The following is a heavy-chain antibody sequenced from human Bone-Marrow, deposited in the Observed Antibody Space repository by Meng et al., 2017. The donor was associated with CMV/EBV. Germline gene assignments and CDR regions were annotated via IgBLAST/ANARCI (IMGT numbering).Heavy chain of an antibody. D-gene: IGHD3-9*01. CDR1: GFTFSGYV. V-gene: IGHV3-23*01. Sequence: FGFTFSGYVLSWVRQAPGKGLEWVSTISGSGGSTYYAGSVKGRFTISRDNSKNTLFLQMNSLRAEDTAVFYCARKVPDILTGYYDYWGQGTLVTVSS. CDR3: ARKVPDILTGYYDY. J-gene: IGHJ4*02. CDR2: ISGSGGST.